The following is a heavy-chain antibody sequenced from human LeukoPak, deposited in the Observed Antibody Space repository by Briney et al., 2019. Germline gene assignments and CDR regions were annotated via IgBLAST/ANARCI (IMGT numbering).Heavy chain of an antibody. CDR3: GKTTTGYSSGQKPAWPVDY. CDR1: GFTFGSYA. CDR2: IFGSGGSS. J-gene: IGHJ4*02. D-gene: IGHD6-19*01. Sequence: LAGGSLRLSCEASGFTFGSYAMYWVRQAPGKGLERVAGIFGSGGSSHYADSAKGRFTISRDNSKNTVYLQINSLRAEDTAVYYCGKTTTGYSSGQKPAWPVDYWGQGTLVTVSS. V-gene: IGHV3-23*01.